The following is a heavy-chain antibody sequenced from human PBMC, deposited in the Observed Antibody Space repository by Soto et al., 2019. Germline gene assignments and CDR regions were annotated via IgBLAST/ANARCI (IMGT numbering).Heavy chain of an antibody. V-gene: IGHV1-8*01. CDR2: MNPNSGNT. D-gene: IGHD3-3*01. Sequence: QVQLVQSGAEVKKPGASVKVSCKASGYTFTSYDINWVRQATGQGLEWMGWMNPNSGNTGYVQKFQGRVTMTRNTSISTAYMELSSLRSEDTAVYYCARGGPGYYDFWSGYTNWFDPWGQGTLVTVSS. CDR3: ARGGPGYYDFWSGYTNWFDP. CDR1: GYTFTSYD. J-gene: IGHJ5*02.